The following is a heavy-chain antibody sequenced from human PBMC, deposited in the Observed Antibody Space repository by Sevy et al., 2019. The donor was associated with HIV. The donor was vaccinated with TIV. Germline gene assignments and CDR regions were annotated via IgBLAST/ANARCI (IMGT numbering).Heavy chain of an antibody. J-gene: IGHJ4*02. D-gene: IGHD2-8*02. CDR1: GFTFSSFA. CDR2: ISGSGGST. CDR3: AGALDYWLDY. V-gene: IGHV3-23*01. Sequence: GGSLRLSCAASGFTFSSFAMSWVRQAPGKGLEWVSAISGSGGSTYYADSVKGRFTISRDNSKNTLYLQMNSLRAEDKAVNYWAGALDYWLDYWGQGTLVTVSS.